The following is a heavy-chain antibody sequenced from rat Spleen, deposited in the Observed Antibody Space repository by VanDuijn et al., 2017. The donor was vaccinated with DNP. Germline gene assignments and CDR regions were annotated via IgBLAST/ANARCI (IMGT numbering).Heavy chain of an antibody. CDR1: GFTFSDYY. D-gene: IGHD1-4*01. CDR3: ALAGRGTLDS. V-gene: IGHV5-25*01. J-gene: IGHJ2*01. CDR2: ISTSGRRT. Sequence: EVQLVESGGGLVQPGRSLKLSCAASGFTFSDYYMAWVRQAPTEGLECVATISTSGRRTYYPDSVKGRFTISRDNAKSSLYLQMNSLQTEDTAMFFCALAGRGTLDSWCQGVMVTVSS.